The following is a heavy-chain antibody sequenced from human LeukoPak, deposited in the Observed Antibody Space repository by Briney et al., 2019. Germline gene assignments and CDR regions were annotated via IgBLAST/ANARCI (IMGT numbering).Heavy chain of an antibody. V-gene: IGHV1-18*01. CDR3: AREKYPPVTRAFDY. CDR2: ISAYNGNT. D-gene: IGHD4-17*01. CDR1: GYTFSSYG. Sequence: GASVKVSCKASGYTFSSYGITWVRQAPGQGLEWMGWISAYNGNTNYAQKLQGRVTMTTDTSTSTAYMELRSLRSDDTAVYYCAREKYPPVTRAFDYWGQGTLVTVSS. J-gene: IGHJ4*02.